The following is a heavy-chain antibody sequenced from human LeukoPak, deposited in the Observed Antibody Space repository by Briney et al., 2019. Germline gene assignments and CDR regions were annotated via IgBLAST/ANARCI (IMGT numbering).Heavy chain of an antibody. CDR1: GGSSSGYY. D-gene: IGHD2-2*01. V-gene: IGHV4-34*01. Sequence: SETLSLTCAVYGGSSSGYYWSWIRQPPGKGLEWIGEINHSGSTNYNPSLKSRVTISVDTSKNQFSLKLSSVTAADTAVYYCARGFQAGYQLSHYYYMDVWGKGTTVTVSS. CDR2: INHSGST. J-gene: IGHJ6*03. CDR3: ARGFQAGYQLSHYYYMDV.